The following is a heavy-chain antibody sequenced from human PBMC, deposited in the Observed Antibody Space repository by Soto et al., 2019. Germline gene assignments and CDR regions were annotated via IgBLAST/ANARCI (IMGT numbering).Heavy chain of an antibody. D-gene: IGHD3-22*01. CDR2: ISYDGSKK. CDR3: AKDKYYHDTTGYYVFDY. Sequence: QVQLVESGGGVVQPGRSLTLSCAASEFTFSSYGIHWVRQAPGKGLEWVAVISYDGSKKQYADSVKGRFTISRDNSKNTLHLQMNSLRAEDTAVYYCAKDKYYHDTTGYYVFDYWGQGTLVTVSS. V-gene: IGHV3-30*18. J-gene: IGHJ4*02. CDR1: EFTFSSYG.